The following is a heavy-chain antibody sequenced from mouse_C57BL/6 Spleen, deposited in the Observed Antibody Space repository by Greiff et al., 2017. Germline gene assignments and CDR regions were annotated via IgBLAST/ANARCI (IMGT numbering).Heavy chain of an antibody. CDR3: AREDYSNYENFDY. V-gene: IGHV1-9*01. CDR1: GYTFTGYL. J-gene: IGHJ2*01. Sequence: VQLQQSGAELMKPGASVKLSCKATGYTFTGYLIEWVQQRPGNGLEWIGEILPGSGSTNYKQKCKDKATLAVDKSSSTAYMQLSSLTSEDSAVYYCAREDYSNYENFDYWGQGTTLTVSS. D-gene: IGHD2-5*01. CDR2: ILPGSGST.